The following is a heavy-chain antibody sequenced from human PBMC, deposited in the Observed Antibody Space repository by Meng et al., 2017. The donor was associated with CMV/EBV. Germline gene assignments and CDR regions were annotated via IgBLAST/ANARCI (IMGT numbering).Heavy chain of an antibody. CDR3: ARGVYYDFWSGYYYYYGMDV. CDR2: IYYSGST. Sequence: LRLSCTVSGGSISSGDYYWSWIRQPPGKGLEWIGYIYYSGSTYYNPSLKGRVTISVDTSKNQFSLKLSSVTAADTAVYYCARGVYYDFWSGYYYYYGMDVWGQGTTVTVSS. J-gene: IGHJ6*02. CDR1: GGSISSGDYY. V-gene: IGHV4-30-4*08. D-gene: IGHD3-3*01.